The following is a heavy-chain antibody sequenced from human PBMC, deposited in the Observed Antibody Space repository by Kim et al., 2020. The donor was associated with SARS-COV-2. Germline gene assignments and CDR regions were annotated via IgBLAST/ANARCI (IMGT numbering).Heavy chain of an antibody. CDR3: ARGLDNGWADFDY. CDR2: ISGTGGST. CDR1: GFTFSTHA. V-gene: IGHV3-23*01. D-gene: IGHD6-19*01. J-gene: IGHJ4*02. Sequence: GGSLRLSCAASGFTFSTHAMTWVRQAPGKGLEWVSAISGTGGSTYYADSVKGRFTISRDNSKNTLYLQMNSLRAEDTALYYCARGLDNGWADFDYWGQGTLVTVSS.